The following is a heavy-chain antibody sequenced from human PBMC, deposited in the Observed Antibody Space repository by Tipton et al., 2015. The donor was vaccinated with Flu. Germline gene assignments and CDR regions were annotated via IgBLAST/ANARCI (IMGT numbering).Heavy chain of an antibody. Sequence: TLSLTCSVSGYSIASDYYWGWIRQPPGKGLEWIGNLYHTGSTYYNPSLRSRVTISVDMSKNQFSLKLNSVTAADTAVYYCARGVIVGTSPDSWGQGVLVTVSS. CDR3: ARGVIVGTSPDS. CDR1: GYSIASDYY. CDR2: LYHTGST. J-gene: IGHJ4*02. D-gene: IGHD5-12*01. V-gene: IGHV4-38-2*02.